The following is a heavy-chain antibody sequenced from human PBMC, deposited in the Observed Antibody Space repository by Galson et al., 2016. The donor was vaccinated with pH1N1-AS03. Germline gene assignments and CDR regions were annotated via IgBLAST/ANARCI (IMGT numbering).Heavy chain of an antibody. CDR1: GVTFSSYG. CDR2: ISPMFGTT. D-gene: IGHD3-3*01. V-gene: IGHV1-69*13. Sequence: SVKVSCKASGVTFSSYGVSWVRQAPGQGLEWMGGISPMFGTTNYAQNFQGRLTITADQSTSTAFMELSSLRPEDTAVYYCARSPTYYDSNMDVWGQGTAVTVSS. J-gene: IGHJ6*02. CDR3: ARSPTYYDSNMDV.